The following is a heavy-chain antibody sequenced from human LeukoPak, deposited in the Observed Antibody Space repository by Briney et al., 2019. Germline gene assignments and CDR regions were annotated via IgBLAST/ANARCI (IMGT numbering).Heavy chain of an antibody. J-gene: IGHJ3*02. CDR1: GGSVSSGSYY. CDR3: ARLQRITMNAFDI. D-gene: IGHD3-22*01. Sequence: SPSETLSLTCTVSGGSVSSGSYYWSWIRQPPGKGLEWIGYIYYSGSTNYNPSLKSRVTISVDKSKNQFSLKLRSVTAADTAVYYCARLQRITMNAFDIWGQGTMATVSS. CDR2: IYYSGST. V-gene: IGHV4-61*01.